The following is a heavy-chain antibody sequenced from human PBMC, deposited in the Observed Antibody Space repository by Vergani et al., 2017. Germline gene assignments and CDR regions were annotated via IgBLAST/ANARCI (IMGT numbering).Heavy chain of an antibody. CDR2: IYWDDDK. V-gene: IGHV2-5*02. CDR1: GFSLSSGGVG. CDR3: ARIPRDSTVANDAFDI. D-gene: IGHD4-23*01. J-gene: IGHJ3*02. Sequence: QITLKESGPTLVKPTQTLTLTCAFSGFSLSSGGVGVGWIRQPPGKALEWLAIIYWDDDKRYSPSLKSRLTISKDTSKSQVVLTMTNMDPVDTATYYCARIPRDSTVANDAFDIWGQGTMVTVSS.